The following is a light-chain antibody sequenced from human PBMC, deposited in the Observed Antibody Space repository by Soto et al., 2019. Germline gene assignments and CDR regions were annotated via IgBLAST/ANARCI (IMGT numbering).Light chain of an antibody. CDR1: QSISTY. CDR3: QQAYSTPWT. J-gene: IGKJ1*01. Sequence: DIQMTQSPSSLSASVVDRVTITCSASQSISTYLHWYQQKPGTAPKLLIYATSNLQSWVPSSFSGSGSGTDFTLTINSLQPEDSATYYCQQAYSTPWTFGQGTKVDIK. CDR2: ATS. V-gene: IGKV1-39*01.